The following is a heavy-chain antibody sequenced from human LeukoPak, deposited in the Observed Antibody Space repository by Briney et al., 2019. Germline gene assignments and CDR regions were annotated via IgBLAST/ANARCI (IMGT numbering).Heavy chain of an antibody. CDR1: GFTFSSYW. CDR3: AKDQRWESPHYLGS. J-gene: IGHJ4*02. D-gene: IGHD1-26*01. V-gene: IGHV3-7*03. Sequence: PGGSLRLSCAASGFTFSSYWMNWARQAPGKGLEWVASINHNGNVNYYVDSVKGRFTISRDNAKNSLYLQMSNLRAEDTAVYFCAKDQRWESPHYLGSWGQGTLVTVSS. CDR2: INHNGNVN.